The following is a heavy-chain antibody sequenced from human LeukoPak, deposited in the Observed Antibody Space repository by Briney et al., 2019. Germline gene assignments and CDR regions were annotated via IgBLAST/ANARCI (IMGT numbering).Heavy chain of an antibody. CDR3: ARGAPLRYCSGGSCYRTVSFDY. CDR2: MNPNSGNT. J-gene: IGHJ4*02. CDR1: GYTFTSYD. D-gene: IGHD2-15*01. V-gene: IGHV1-8*01. Sequence: ASVKVSCKASGYTFTSYDINWVRQATGQGLEWMGWMNPNSGNTGYAQKFQGRVTMTRNTSISTAYMELSSLRSEDTAVYYCARGAPLRYCSGGSCYRTVSFDYWGQGTLVSVSS.